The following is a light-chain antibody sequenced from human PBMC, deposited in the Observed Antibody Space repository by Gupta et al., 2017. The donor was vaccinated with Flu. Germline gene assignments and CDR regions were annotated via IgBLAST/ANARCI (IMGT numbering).Light chain of an antibody. Sequence: THGQPASIACRSSQSLIHSDGNTYLHGFQQRPGQSPRRLIYKVSNRDSGVPDRVSGSGSGTDFTLNISRVEADDVGVYYCMQGTGWAVAFGQGTKLEI. V-gene: IGKV2-30*02. CDR3: MQGTGWAVA. J-gene: IGKJ2*01. CDR1: QSLIHSDGNTY. CDR2: KVS.